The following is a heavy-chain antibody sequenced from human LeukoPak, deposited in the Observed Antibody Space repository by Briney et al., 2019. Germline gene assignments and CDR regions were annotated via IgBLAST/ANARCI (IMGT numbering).Heavy chain of an antibody. D-gene: IGHD5-18*01. CDR3: ARGYSYGYFDY. CDR1: GFTFSSYE. Sequence: PGGSLRLSCAASGFTFSSYEINWVRQAPGKGLQWVSSISSSGSTIYYADSVKGRFTISRDNSKNTLYLQMNSLRAEDTAVYYCARGYSYGYFDYWGQGTLVTVSS. CDR2: ISSSGSTI. J-gene: IGHJ4*02. V-gene: IGHV3-48*03.